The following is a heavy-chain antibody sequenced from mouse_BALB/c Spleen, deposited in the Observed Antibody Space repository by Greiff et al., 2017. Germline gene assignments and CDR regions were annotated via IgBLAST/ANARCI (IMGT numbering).Heavy chain of an antibody. CDR2: INSNGGST. Sequence: EVNVVESGGGLVKLGGSLKLSCAASGFTFSSYYMSWVRQTPEKRLELVAAINSNGGSTYYPDTVKGRFTISRDNAKNTLYLQMSSLKSEDTALYYCASGLRRGVMDYWGQGTSVTVSS. CDR1: GFTFSSYY. CDR3: ASGLRRGVMDY. J-gene: IGHJ4*01. V-gene: IGHV5-6-2*01. D-gene: IGHD2-4*01.